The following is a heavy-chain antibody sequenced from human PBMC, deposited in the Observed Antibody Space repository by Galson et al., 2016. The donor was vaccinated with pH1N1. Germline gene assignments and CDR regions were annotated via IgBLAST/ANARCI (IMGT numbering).Heavy chain of an antibody. Sequence: SLRLSCAASGFIFSDYWMSWVRQAPGKGLEWVAKINQDGSRKYYVDSMKGRCTISRDNAENSLSLQMNSLRVEDTALYYCATEDYYTSLHWGQGILVTVSS. V-gene: IGHV3-7*01. J-gene: IGHJ4*02. D-gene: IGHD1-26*01. CDR1: GFIFSDYW. CDR2: INQDGSRK. CDR3: ATEDYYTSLH.